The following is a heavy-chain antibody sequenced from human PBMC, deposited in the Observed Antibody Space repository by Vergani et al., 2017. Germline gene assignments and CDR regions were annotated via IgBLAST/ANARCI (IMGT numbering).Heavy chain of an antibody. CDR2: IRSKAYGGTK. J-gene: IGHJ4*02. Sequence: EVQLVESGGGLVQPGRSLRLSCTASGFTFGDYAMSWFRQAPGKGLEWVGFIRSKAYGGTKEYAASVKGRFTISRDDSKSIAYLQMNSLKTEDTAVYYCTRALEDWLFDYWGQGTLVTVSS. CDR1: GFTFGDYA. V-gene: IGHV3-49*03. CDR3: TRALEDWLFDY. D-gene: IGHD2-15*01.